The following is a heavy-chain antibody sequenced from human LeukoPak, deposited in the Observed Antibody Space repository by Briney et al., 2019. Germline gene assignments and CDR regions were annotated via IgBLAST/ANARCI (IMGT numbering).Heavy chain of an antibody. V-gene: IGHV4-30-2*01. CDR1: GGSISSGGYS. Sequence: SETLSLTCAVSGGSISSGGYSWSWIRQPPGKGREWIGYIYHSGSTYYNPSLKSRVTISLDRSKNQFSLKLSSVTAAETAVYYCARTWYDSSGYSFDYWGQGTLVTVSS. CDR2: IYHSGST. D-gene: IGHD3-22*01. J-gene: IGHJ4*02. CDR3: ARTWYDSSGYSFDY.